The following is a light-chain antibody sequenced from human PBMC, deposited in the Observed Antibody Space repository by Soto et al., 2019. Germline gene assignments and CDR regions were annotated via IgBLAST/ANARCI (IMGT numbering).Light chain of an antibody. Sequence: EIVLTQSPGTLSLSPGERATLSCRASQSVTNNYLAWYQQKPGQGPRLLIYAASGRATGSPDRFSGSGSGTDFTLTISRLEPEDFAVYYCQQYVTARTFGQGTKVEIK. J-gene: IGKJ1*01. CDR3: QQYVTART. CDR2: AAS. V-gene: IGKV3-20*01. CDR1: QSVTNNY.